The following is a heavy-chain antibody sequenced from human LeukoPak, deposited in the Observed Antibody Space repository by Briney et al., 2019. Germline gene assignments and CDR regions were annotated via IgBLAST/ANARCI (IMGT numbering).Heavy chain of an antibody. V-gene: IGHV3-21*01. J-gene: IGHJ4*02. CDR1: GFTFSSYS. CDR3: ARDLHAYSYVLDY. Sequence: GRSVRLSCAASGFTFSSYSMNWVREAPGKGLEWVSYISSTSSYIYYADSVKCRFTISRDNNKNSLYLRVNSLRAEDRAVYYWARDLHAYSYVLDYRGRGTMLSVSS. D-gene: IGHD5-18*01. CDR2: ISSTSSYI.